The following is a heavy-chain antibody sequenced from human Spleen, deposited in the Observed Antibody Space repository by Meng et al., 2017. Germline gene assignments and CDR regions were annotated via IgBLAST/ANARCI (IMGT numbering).Heavy chain of an antibody. CDR2: IYSGGST. Sequence: GGSLRLSCAASGFTVSSNYMTWVRQAPGKGLEWVSVIYSGGSTYYADSVKGRFTISRDNSKNTLYLQMNSLRAEDTAVYYCAREGSSWYFDHWGQGTLATVSS. V-gene: IGHV3-66*02. J-gene: IGHJ4*02. D-gene: IGHD6-13*01. CDR3: AREGSSWYFDH. CDR1: GFTVSSNY.